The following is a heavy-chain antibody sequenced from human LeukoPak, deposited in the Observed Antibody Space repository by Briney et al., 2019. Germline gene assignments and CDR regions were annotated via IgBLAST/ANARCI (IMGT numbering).Heavy chain of an antibody. J-gene: IGHJ4*02. V-gene: IGHV1-18*01. CDR2: ISPYNGNT. CDR3: ARDLGADQWLAPFDY. Sequence: GASVKVSCKASGYTFTTYGISWVRQAPGQGLEWMGWISPYNGNTNYAQKVQGGVTMTTDTSTNTAYMELRSLRSDDTAVYYCARDLGADQWLAPFDYWGQGTLVTVSS. CDR1: GYTFTTYG. D-gene: IGHD6-19*01.